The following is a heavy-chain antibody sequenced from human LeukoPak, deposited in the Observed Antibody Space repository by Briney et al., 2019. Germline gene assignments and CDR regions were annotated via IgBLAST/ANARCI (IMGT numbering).Heavy chain of an antibody. CDR2: INHSGST. Sequence: AEPLSLTCAVYGGSFSGYYWSWICQLPEKGLEWIGEINHSGSTNYNPSLKSRVTISVDTSKNQFSLKLSSVTAADTAVHYCARGETGYYGMDVWGQGTTVTVSS. V-gene: IGHV4-34*01. J-gene: IGHJ6*02. CDR3: ARGETGYYGMDV. CDR1: GGSFSGYY.